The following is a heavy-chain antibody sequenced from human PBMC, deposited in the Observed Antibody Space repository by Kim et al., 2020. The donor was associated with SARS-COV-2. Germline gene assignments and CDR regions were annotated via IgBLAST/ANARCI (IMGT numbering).Heavy chain of an antibody. J-gene: IGHJ4*02. V-gene: IGHV3-30-3*02. D-gene: IGHD4-17*01. Sequence: VDHLKGRFTISRENSKNMLYLQMNSQRAEDTAVYYCAKSRVTSRASSDYWGQGTLVTVSS. CDR3: AKSRVTSRASSDY.